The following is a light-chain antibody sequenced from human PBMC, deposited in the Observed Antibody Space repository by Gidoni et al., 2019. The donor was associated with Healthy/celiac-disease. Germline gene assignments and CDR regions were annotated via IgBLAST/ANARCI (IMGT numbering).Light chain of an antibody. CDR3: QQYNNWLT. CDR2: GAS. CDR1: QSVSSN. J-gene: IGKJ4*01. Sequence: EIVMTQSPATLSVSPGERATLSCSASQSVSSNLAWYQQKPGQAPRLLIYGASPRATGIPARFSGSGSGTEFTLTISSLQSEDFAVYYCQQYNNWLTFGGGTKVEIK. V-gene: IGKV3-15*01.